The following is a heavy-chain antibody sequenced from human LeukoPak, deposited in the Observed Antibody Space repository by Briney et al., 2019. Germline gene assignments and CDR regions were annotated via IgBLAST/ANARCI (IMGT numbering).Heavy chain of an antibody. D-gene: IGHD2-8*01. Sequence: PSETLSLTCTVSGGSISSYYWSWIRQPAGKGLEWIGRIYTSGSTNYNPSLKSRVTMSVDTSKSQFSLKLSSVTAADTAVYYCAREPRGYCTNGVCYSNYYYYYMDVWGKGTTVTVSS. CDR1: GGSISSYY. CDR2: IYTSGST. J-gene: IGHJ6*03. CDR3: AREPRGYCTNGVCYSNYYYYYMDV. V-gene: IGHV4-4*07.